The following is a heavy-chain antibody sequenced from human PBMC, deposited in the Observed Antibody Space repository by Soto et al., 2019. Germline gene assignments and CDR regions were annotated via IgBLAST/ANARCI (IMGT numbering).Heavy chain of an antibody. CDR1: GFTFSSYA. V-gene: IGHV3-23*01. CDR2: ISGSGGST. Sequence: PGGSLRLSCAASGFTFSSYAMSWVRQAPGKGLEWVSAISGSGGSTYYADSVKGRFTISSDNSKNTLYLQMNSLRAEDTAVYYCAKAVTTIVVVPAAPPYYYYYMDVWGKGTTVTVPS. CDR3: AKAVTTIVVVPAAPPYYYYYMDV. D-gene: IGHD2-2*01. J-gene: IGHJ6*03.